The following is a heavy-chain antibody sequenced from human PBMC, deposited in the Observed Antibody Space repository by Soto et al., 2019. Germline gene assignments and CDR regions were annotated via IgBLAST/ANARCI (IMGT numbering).Heavy chain of an antibody. CDR1: GYTFTSYD. V-gene: IGHV1-8*01. CDR2: MNPNSGNT. CDR3: ARDLGWGALYCSSTSCPRDYYYYYGMDV. Sequence: ASVKVSCKASGYTFTSYDINWVRQATGQGLEWMGWMNPNSGNTGYAQKFQGRVTMTRNTSISTAYMELSSLRAEDTAVYYCARDLGWGALYCSSTSCPRDYYYYYGMDVWGQGTTVTVSS. D-gene: IGHD2-2*01. J-gene: IGHJ6*02.